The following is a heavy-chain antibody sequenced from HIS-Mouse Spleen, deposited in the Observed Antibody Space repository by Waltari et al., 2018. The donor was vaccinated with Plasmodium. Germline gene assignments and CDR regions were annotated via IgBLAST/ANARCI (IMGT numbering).Heavy chain of an antibody. CDR2: IYHSGGT. J-gene: IGHJ5*02. V-gene: IGHV4-38-2*02. D-gene: IGHD6-13*01. CDR3: ARGVGYSSSWYWFDP. Sequence: QVQLQESGPGLVKPSETLSLTCTFSGYSISSGYYWGWIRQPPGKGLEWIGSIYHSGGTYYNPSLKRRVTISVDTSKNQFSLKLSSATAADTAVYYCARGVGYSSSWYWFDPWGQGTLVTVSS. CDR1: GYSISSGYY.